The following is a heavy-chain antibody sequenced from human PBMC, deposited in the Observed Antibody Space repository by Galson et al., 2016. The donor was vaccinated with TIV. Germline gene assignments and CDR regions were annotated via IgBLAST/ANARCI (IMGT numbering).Heavy chain of an antibody. J-gene: IGHJ3*02. CDR1: GYNFAMHA. D-gene: IGHD3-3*01. CDR3: ASDRNSVSAVVLEDDAFYI. Sequence: VKVSCKASGYNFAMHAISWVRPAPGEGLEWMAWTRTYNGDTRHAEKVQGRVTTTTDTSTGTAYMELRSLRSEDTAVYYCASDRNSVSAVVLEDDAFYIWGQGTLVTVSS. V-gene: IGHV1-18*01. CDR2: TRTYNGDT.